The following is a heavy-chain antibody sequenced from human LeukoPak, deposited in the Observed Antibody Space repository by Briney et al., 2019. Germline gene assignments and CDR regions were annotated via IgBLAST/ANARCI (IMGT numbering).Heavy chain of an antibody. CDR1: GFFFSSQG. CDR2: ISGSGDTT. J-gene: IGHJ5*02. CDR3: ARDVADTAMVTGFDP. Sequence: GGSLRLSCAASGFFFSSQGMNWVRQAPGKGLEWVSFISGSGDTTYFADSVKGRFTISRDNSKNTLYLQMNSLRAEDTAVYYCARDVADTAMVTGFDPWGQGTLVTVSS. V-gene: IGHV3-23*01. D-gene: IGHD5-18*01.